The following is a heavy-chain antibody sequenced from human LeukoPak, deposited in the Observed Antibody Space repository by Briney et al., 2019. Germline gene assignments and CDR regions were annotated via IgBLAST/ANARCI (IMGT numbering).Heavy chain of an antibody. CDR1: GFTFSSYG. V-gene: IGHV3-30*18. CDR3: TKEGATGSPYSFDY. CDR2: VSSAGSTK. Sequence: GGSLRLSWAASGFTFSSYGMHWVRQAPGKGLEWVAVVSSAGSTKYYADSVKGRFTISRDNSKKTLDLQMNNLRAEDTAVYYCTKEGATGSPYSFDYWGQGTLVTVSS. J-gene: IGHJ4*02. D-gene: IGHD1-1*01.